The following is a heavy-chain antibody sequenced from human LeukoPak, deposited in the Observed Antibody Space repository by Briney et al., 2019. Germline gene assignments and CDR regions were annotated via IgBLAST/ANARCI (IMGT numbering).Heavy chain of an antibody. CDR2: IGGGGGST. J-gene: IGHJ4*02. Sequence: GGSLRLSCSMSGFTLSHYAMSWVRQAPGKGLEWVSTIGGGGGSTDYTDSVKGRFTISRDNSKNTPYLQMNSLGAEDTAVYYCAKGHRYCTSGNCNSAVDYWGQGTLVTVSS. CDR1: GFTLSHYA. V-gene: IGHV3-23*01. D-gene: IGHD2-15*01. CDR3: AKGHRYCTSGNCNSAVDY.